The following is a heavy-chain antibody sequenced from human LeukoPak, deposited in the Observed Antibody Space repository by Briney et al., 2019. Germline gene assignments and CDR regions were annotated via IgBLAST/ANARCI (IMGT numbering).Heavy chain of an antibody. CDR2: ISSSSSYT. CDR1: GFTFSDYY. CDR3: ARCSSSWDFDY. D-gene: IGHD6-13*01. Sequence: GGSLRLSCAASGFTFSDYYMSWIRQAPGKGLEWVSYISSSSSYTDYADSVKGRFTISRDNAKNSLYLQMNSLRAEDTAVYYCARCSSSWDFDYWGQGTLVTVSS. J-gene: IGHJ4*02. V-gene: IGHV3-11*03.